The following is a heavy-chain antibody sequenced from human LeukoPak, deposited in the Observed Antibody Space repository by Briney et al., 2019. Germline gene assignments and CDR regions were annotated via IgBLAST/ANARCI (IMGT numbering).Heavy chain of an antibody. CDR3: ATDRHTIAVAATLDY. V-gene: IGHV1-46*01. CDR2: INPSGGST. CDR1: GYTFIRYY. Sequence: GASVKVSCKASGYTFIRYYMHWVRQAPGQGLEWMGIINPSGGSTSYAQKFQGRVTMTRDTSTSTVYMELSRLRSDDTAVYYCATDRHTIAVAATLDYWGQGTLVIASS. D-gene: IGHD6-19*01. J-gene: IGHJ4*02.